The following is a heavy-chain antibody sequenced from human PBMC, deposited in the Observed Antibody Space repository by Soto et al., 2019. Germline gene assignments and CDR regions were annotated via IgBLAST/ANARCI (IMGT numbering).Heavy chain of an antibody. CDR1: GFTFSSYG. V-gene: IGHV3-30*18. D-gene: IGHD3-3*01. CDR3: AKPPGQAIYYYGMDV. CDR2: ISYDGSNK. J-gene: IGHJ6*02. Sequence: QVQLVESGGGVVQPGRSLRLSCAASGFTFSSYGMHWVRQAPGKGLEWVAVISYDGSNKYYADSVKGRFTISRDNSKNTLYLQMNSLRAEDTAVYYCAKPPGQAIYYYGMDVWGQGTTVTVSS.